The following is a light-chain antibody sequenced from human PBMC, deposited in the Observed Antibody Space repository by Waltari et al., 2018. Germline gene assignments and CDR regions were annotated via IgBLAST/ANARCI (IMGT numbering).Light chain of an antibody. V-gene: IGKV3-20*01. CDR1: QSVSSSN. CDR3: QEDGSSPSWT. J-gene: IGKJ1*01. CDR2: AAS. Sequence: EIVLTQSPGTLSLSPGERPTLSCRASQSVSSSNLAWFQQKPGQAPRLLIYAASSRATGIPDRFSGSGSGTDFTLTISRLEPEDFAVYYCQEDGSSPSWTFGQGTKVEIK.